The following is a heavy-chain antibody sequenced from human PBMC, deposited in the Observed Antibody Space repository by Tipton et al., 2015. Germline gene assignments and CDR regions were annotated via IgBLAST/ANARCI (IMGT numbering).Heavy chain of an antibody. V-gene: IGHV1-69*06. D-gene: IGHD5-24*01. Sequence: QLVQSGADVKKPGSSVKVSCKASGGTFSTYAITWVRQAPGQGLEWMGGIVPIFNTTNYAQMFQGRVTITADRPTSTAYMELSSLTFDDTAVYYCARGRRGMATLGSWLDSWGQGALVTVSS. CDR1: GGTFSTYA. J-gene: IGHJ5*01. CDR3: ARGRRGMATLGSWLDS. CDR2: IVPIFNTT.